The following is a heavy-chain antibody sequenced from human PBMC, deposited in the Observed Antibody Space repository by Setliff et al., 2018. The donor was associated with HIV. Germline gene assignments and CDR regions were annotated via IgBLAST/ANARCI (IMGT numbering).Heavy chain of an antibody. CDR1: GGSISNYY. J-gene: IGHJ4*02. Sequence: PSETLSLTCTVSGGSISNYYWSWIRQPPGKGLEWIGYIYYSGSTNYNPSLKSRVTISVDTSKNQLSLKLSSVTAADTAVYYCAREIYGGNSRPFDYWGQGTLVTVSS. V-gene: IGHV4-59*01. D-gene: IGHD4-17*01. CDR2: IYYSGST. CDR3: AREIYGGNSRPFDY.